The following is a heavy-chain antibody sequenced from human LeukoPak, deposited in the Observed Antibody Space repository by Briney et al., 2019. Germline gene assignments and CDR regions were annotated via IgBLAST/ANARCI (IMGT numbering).Heavy chain of an antibody. CDR2: ISSSGGQI. Sequence: PGGSLRLSCAASGFTFSSYEMNWVRQAPGKGLEWVSYISSSGGQIYYADSVKGRFTISRDNAKNSLYLYMNSLRAEDTAVYYCAREAMSSSYYYFDYWGQGSLVTVSS. CDR3: AREAMSSSYYYFDY. CDR1: GFTFSSYE. V-gene: IGHV3-48*03. D-gene: IGHD6-13*01. J-gene: IGHJ4*02.